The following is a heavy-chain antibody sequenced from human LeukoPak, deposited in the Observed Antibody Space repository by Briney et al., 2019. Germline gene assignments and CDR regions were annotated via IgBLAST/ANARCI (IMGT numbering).Heavy chain of an antibody. CDR2: ISSSSSYI. CDR1: GFTFSSYS. J-gene: IGHJ5*02. V-gene: IGHV3-21*01. Sequence: GGSLRLSCAASGFTFSSYSMNWVRQAPGKGLEWVSSISSSSSYIYYADSVKGRFTISRDNAKNSLYLQMNSLRVEDTAVFYCARRGDYDSSAYYGNWFDPWGQGTLVTVSP. D-gene: IGHD3-22*01. CDR3: ARRGDYDSSAYYGNWFDP.